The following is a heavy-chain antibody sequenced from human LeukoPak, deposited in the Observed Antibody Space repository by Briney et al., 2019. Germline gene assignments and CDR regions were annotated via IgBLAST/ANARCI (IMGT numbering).Heavy chain of an antibody. Sequence: SETLSLTCTVSGDSIRSYYRSWIRQRPGKGLEWIGYIFYSGSTNCNPSLKSRVSISVDTSKNQFSLKLSSVTAADTAVYYCARSSYGSAFDIWGQGTVVTVSS. V-gene: IGHV4-59*01. J-gene: IGHJ3*02. D-gene: IGHD5-18*01. CDR1: GDSIRSYY. CDR3: ARSSYGSAFDI. CDR2: IFYSGST.